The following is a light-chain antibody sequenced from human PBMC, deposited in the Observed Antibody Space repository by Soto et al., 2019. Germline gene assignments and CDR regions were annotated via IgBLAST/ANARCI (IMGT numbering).Light chain of an antibody. V-gene: IGKV1-5*01. Sequence: DIQMTQSPSTLSASGGDRVTITCRASQSISSWLAWYQQKPGKAPKLLIYDDSSLESGVPSRFSGSGSGTEFTLTISSLQPDDFATYYCQQYKNYSPYPFGQGTQLEIK. CDR3: QQYKNYSPYP. CDR2: DDS. CDR1: QSISSW. J-gene: IGKJ2*01.